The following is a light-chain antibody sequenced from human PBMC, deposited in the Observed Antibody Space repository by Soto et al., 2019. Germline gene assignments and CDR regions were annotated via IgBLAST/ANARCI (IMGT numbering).Light chain of an antibody. V-gene: IGLV3-1*01. CDR3: QAWDSSTVV. CDR2: EDI. CDR1: KLGAKY. Sequence: SYELTQPPSVSVSPGHTASITCSGDKLGAKYACWYQQKPGQSPVLVIYEDIKRPSGIPERFSGSNSGNTATLTISGTQAMDEADYYCQAWDSSTVVFGGGTKLTVL. J-gene: IGLJ2*01.